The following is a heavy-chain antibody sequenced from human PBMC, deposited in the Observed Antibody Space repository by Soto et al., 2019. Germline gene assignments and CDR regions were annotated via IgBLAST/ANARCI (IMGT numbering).Heavy chain of an antibody. J-gene: IGHJ4*02. CDR3: AKDVGASPTGDFDY. V-gene: IGHV3-23*01. CDR2: FSGSGGST. CDR1: GFTFSNYA. Sequence: WWSLRLSCAASGFTFSNYAMSWVRQAPGKGLEWVSAFSGSGGSTYYADSVKGRFTISRDNSKNTLYLEMNSLRVDDTAVYYCAKDVGASPTGDFDYWGRGTLVTVSS. D-gene: IGHD1-26*01.